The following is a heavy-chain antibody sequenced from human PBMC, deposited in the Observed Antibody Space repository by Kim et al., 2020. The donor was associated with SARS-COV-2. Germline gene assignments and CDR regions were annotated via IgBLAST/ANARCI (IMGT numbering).Heavy chain of an antibody. V-gene: IGHV3-21*01. Sequence: GGSLRLSCAASGFTFSSYSMNWVRQAPGKGLECVSSISSSSSYIYYADSVKGRFTISRDNAKNSLYLQMNSLRAEDTAVYYCARDTFGSSSWSPNWFDPWGQGTLVTVSS. CDR2: ISSSSSYI. J-gene: IGHJ5*02. D-gene: IGHD6-13*01. CDR1: GFTFSSYS. CDR3: ARDTFGSSSWSPNWFDP.